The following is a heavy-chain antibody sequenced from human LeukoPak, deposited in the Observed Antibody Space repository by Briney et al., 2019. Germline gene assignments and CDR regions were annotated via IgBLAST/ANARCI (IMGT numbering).Heavy chain of an antibody. CDR1: GVTVSGNY. V-gene: IGHV3-66*01. CDR3: ARDRPYGGVGDFDY. J-gene: IGHJ4*02. D-gene: IGHD3-16*01. CDR2: IYTDGNI. Sequence: GGSLRLSCAVFGVTVSGNYMSWGRQAPRKGLWWGSAIYTDGNIHYAGSVNGRFTLSSESFKNTLYLQMNSLRAEDTAVYYCARDRPYGGVGDFDYWGQGTLVTVSS.